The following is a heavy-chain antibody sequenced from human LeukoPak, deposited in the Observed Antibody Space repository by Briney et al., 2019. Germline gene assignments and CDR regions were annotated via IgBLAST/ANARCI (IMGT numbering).Heavy chain of an antibody. CDR3: AKDAGYSSGWYDVVNY. CDR2: ISGSGGST. V-gene: IGHV3-23*01. Sequence: GGSLRLSCAASGFTFSSYAMSWVRQAPGKGLEWVSAISGSGGSTYYADSVKGRFTISRDNSKNTLYLQMNSLRAEDTAVYYCAKDAGYSSGWYDVVNYWGQGTLVTVSS. D-gene: IGHD6-19*01. CDR1: GFTFSSYA. J-gene: IGHJ4*02.